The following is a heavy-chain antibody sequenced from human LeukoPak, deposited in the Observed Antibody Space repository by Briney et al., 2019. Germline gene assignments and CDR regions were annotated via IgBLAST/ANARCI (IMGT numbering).Heavy chain of an antibody. Sequence: PGGSLRLSCAASGFTFSSYAMSWVRQAPGKGRGWVSAISGSGGSTYYADSVKGRFTISRDNAKNSLYLQMNSLRAEDTAVYYCARDLHLSLDYWGQGTLVTVSS. J-gene: IGHJ4*02. D-gene: IGHD3-16*01. CDR3: ARDLHLSLDY. CDR1: GFTFSSYA. CDR2: ISGSGGST. V-gene: IGHV3-23*01.